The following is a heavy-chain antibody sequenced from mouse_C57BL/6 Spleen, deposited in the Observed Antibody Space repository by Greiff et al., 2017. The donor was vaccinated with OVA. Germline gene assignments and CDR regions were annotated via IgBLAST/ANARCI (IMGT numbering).Heavy chain of an antibody. D-gene: IGHD2-4*01. CDR1: GYAFSSSW. CDR2: IYPGDGDT. V-gene: IGHV1-82*01. Sequence: QVQLQQSGPELVKPGASVKISCKASGYAFSSSWMNWVKQRPGKGLEWIGRIYPGDGDTNYNGKFKGKATLTADKSSSTAYMQLSSLTSEDSAVYCCARSGDYDYEDWYFDVWGTGTTVTVSS. CDR3: ARSGDYDYEDWYFDV. J-gene: IGHJ1*03.